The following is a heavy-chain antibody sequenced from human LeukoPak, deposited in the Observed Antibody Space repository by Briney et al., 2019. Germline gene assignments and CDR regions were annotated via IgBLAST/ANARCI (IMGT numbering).Heavy chain of an antibody. CDR3: ARDEDYYDSSGSYAFDI. Sequence: SETLSLTCTVSAGSISSGSYYWGWIRQPGGKGLEWIVRMYNSGSTNDNRSLKSRFTISVATSKNQFSLKLSSVTAADTAVYYCARDEDYYDSSGSYAFDIWGQGTMVTVSS. J-gene: IGHJ3*02. D-gene: IGHD3-22*01. V-gene: IGHV4-61*02. CDR2: MYNSGST. CDR1: AGSISSGSYY.